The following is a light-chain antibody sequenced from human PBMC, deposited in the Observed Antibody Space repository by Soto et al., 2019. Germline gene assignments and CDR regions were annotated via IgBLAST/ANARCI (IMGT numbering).Light chain of an antibody. CDR1: QSVSSY. CDR2: RAS. Sequence: EVVLTQSPGTLSLSPGERATLSCRASQSVSSYLAWYQHKPGQPPRLLISRASSRATGIPDRFSGSGSGTDFTLTISRLDPEDFAVYYCQQYGYSPYTFGQGTKLEIK. V-gene: IGKV3-20*01. CDR3: QQYGYSPYT. J-gene: IGKJ2*01.